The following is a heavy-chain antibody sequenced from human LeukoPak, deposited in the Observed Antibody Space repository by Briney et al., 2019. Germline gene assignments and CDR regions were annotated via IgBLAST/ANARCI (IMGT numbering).Heavy chain of an antibody. CDR1: GGSFSGYY. CDR3: VRDFIAARPFDY. J-gene: IGHJ4*02. Sequence: SETLSLTCAVYGGSFSGYYWSWIRQPPGKGLEWIGEINHSGSTNYNPSLKSRVTISVDTSKNQFSLKLSSVTAADTAVYYCVRDFIAARPFDYWGQGTLVTVSS. V-gene: IGHV4-34*01. CDR2: INHSGST. D-gene: IGHD6-6*01.